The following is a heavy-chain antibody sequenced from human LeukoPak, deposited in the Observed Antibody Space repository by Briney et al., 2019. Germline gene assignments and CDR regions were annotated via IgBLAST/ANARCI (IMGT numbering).Heavy chain of an antibody. Sequence: SETLSLTCAVYGGSFSGYYWSWIRQPPGKGLEWIGEINHSGSTNYNPSLKSRVTISVDTSKNQFSLKLSSVTAADTAVYYCARKYYYNLGSFPFDFWGQGTLVTVSS. D-gene: IGHD3-10*01. CDR2: INHSGST. CDR3: ARKYYYNLGSFPFDF. CDR1: GGSFSGYY. V-gene: IGHV4-34*01. J-gene: IGHJ4*02.